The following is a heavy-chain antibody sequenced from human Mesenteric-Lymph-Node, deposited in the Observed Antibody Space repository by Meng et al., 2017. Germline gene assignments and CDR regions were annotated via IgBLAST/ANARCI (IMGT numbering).Heavy chain of an antibody. D-gene: IGHD3-10*01. CDR1: WPISNCHW. J-gene: IGHJ1*01. V-gene: IGHV4-4*02. Sequence: PGLWTPTSTLHLSFPVSWWPISNCHWSAGVSQTTAKGLEWVGEIPNRGSSAYSPSLKSRVSMSIDKSKNQFSLKLTSVTAADTAVYHCVGGSGGSVWGQGTLVTVSS. CDR2: IPNRGSS. CDR3: VGGSGGSV.